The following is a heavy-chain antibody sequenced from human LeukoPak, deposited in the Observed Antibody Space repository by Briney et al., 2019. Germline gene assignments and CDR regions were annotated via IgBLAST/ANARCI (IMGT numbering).Heavy chain of an antibody. J-gene: IGHJ4*02. D-gene: IGHD1-7*01. V-gene: IGHV1-24*01. Sequence: ASVKVSCKVSGYTLTELSMHWVRQAPGKGLEWMGGFDPEDGETIYAQKFQGRVTMTEDTSTDTAYMELSGLRSEDTAVYYCAREPSRMELRGTYDYWGQGTLITVSS. CDR2: FDPEDGET. CDR3: AREPSRMELRGTYDY. CDR1: GYTLTELS.